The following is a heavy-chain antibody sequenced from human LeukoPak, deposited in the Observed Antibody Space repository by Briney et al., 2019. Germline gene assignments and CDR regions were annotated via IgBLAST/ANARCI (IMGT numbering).Heavy chain of an antibody. Sequence: GASVTVSCKASGYTFSGYYMHWVRQAPGQGLEWMGWINPDSGGTNYGQNFQGRVTMTRDTAINTAYMELSRLRSDDTAVYYCARERFYSSGSKSNRVDYWGQGTLVTVSS. J-gene: IGHJ4*02. CDR3: ARERFYSSGSKSNRVDY. D-gene: IGHD6-19*01. V-gene: IGHV1-2*02. CDR1: GYTFSGYY. CDR2: INPDSGGT.